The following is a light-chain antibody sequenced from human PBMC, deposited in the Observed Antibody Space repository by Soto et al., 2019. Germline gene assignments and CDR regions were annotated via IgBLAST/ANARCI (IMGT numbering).Light chain of an antibody. V-gene: IGKV3-15*01. CDR1: QSVSSN. Sequence: EIVLTQSPCTLSVSPGDRATLSCRASQSVSSNLAWYQQKPGQAPRLVVYGASSRATGIPARFRGSGSGTEFTLTISSLQSEDFAVYYCQQYSNWPWTFGQGTKVDIK. CDR2: GAS. J-gene: IGKJ1*01. CDR3: QQYSNWPWT.